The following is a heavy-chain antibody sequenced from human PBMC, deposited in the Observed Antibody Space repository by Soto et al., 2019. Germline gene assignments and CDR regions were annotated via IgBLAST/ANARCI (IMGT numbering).Heavy chain of an antibody. CDR3: VPVAVGGDYGYDY. J-gene: IGHJ4*02. CDR2: IGVGSGSP. V-gene: IGHV1-58*01. Sequence: SVKVSCKASGFTFTNSAVQWVRQARGQRLEWIGWIGVGSGSPNYAQKFQERVTITRDNVKNTLFLRMNSLRAEDTAIYYCVPVAVGGDYGYDYWGQGTLVTVSS. CDR1: GFTFTNSA. D-gene: IGHD6-19*01.